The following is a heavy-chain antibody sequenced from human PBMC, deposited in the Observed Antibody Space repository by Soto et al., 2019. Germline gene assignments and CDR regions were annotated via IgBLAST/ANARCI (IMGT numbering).Heavy chain of an antibody. CDR3: AKGYNNYFFDY. Sequence: GGSLRLSCAASGFTFNTYAMTWARQAPGKGLEWVSSITAGGGTYYADSVKGRFTISRDNSKNALSLQMNSPRADDTAVYFCAKGYNNYFFDYWGQGTLVNVSS. CDR1: GFTFNTYA. D-gene: IGHD4-4*01. V-gene: IGHV3-23*01. CDR2: ITAGGGT. J-gene: IGHJ4*02.